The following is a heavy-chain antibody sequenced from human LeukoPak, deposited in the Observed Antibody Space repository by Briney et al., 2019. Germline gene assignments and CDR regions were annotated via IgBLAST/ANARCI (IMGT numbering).Heavy chain of an antibody. CDR2: IYYSGST. CDR1: GGSISSYY. D-gene: IGHD3-3*01. Sequence: SETLSLTCTVSGGSISSYYWSWIRQPPGKGLEWIGYIYYSGSTNYNPSLKSRVTISVDTSKNQFSLKLSSVTAADTAVYYCARAYYDLWSGYSGYWFDPWGQGTLVTVSS. CDR3: ARAYYDLWSGYSGYWFDP. J-gene: IGHJ5*02. V-gene: IGHV4-59*01.